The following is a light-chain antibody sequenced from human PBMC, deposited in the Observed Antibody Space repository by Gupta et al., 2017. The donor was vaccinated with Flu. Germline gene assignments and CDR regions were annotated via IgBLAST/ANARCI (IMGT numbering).Light chain of an antibody. V-gene: IGLV1-44*01. CDR2: NNN. J-gene: IGLJ3*02. Sequence: VPISCSGSNSNIGTHVVSWYQQLPGTAPKLLIYNNNQRPSGVPDRFSGSKSGTSASLTISGLQSEDEAEYYCATWDDTLNGLWVFGGGTKLTVL. CDR3: ATWDDTLNGLWV. CDR1: NSNIGTHV.